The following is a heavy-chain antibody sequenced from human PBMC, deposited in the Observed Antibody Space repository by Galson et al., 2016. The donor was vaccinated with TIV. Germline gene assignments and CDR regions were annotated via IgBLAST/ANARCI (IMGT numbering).Heavy chain of an antibody. CDR2: VYSDGST. V-gene: IGHV3-53*01. CDR1: GLTVTTNY. CDR3: ARSYDSSGNRGRFDH. D-gene: IGHD3-22*01. Sequence: SLRLSCAASGLTVTTNYMSWVRQAPGKGPEWVSIVYSDGSTYYADSVKGRFTTSRDNSKNTVYLQQNRLRAEDTAMYYCARSYDSSGNRGRFDHWGQGTLVTVSS. J-gene: IGHJ4*02.